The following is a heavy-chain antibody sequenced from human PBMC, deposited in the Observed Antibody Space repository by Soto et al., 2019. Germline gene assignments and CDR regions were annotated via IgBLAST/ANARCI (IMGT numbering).Heavy chain of an antibody. V-gene: IGHV1-46*01. CDR3: AGEAAPAATPYYYYYGMDV. Sequence: GASVKVSCKASGYTFTSYYMHWVRQAPGQGLEWMGIINPSGGSTSYAQKFQGRVTMTRDTSTSTVYMELSSLRSEDTAVYYCAGEAAPAATPYYYYYGMDVWGQGTTVTVSS. CDR2: INPSGGST. CDR1: GYTFTSYY. D-gene: IGHD2-15*01. J-gene: IGHJ6*02.